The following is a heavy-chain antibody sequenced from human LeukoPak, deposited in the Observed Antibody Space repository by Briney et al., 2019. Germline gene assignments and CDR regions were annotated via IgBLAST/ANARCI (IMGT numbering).Heavy chain of an antibody. D-gene: IGHD3-3*01. CDR2: INPNSGGT. CDR3: ARGDDFWSGYLNWFDP. CDR1: GYTFTGYY. V-gene: IGHV1-2*02. Sequence: ASVKVSCKASGYTFTGYYMHWVRQAPGQGLEWVGWINPNSGGTNYAQKFQGRVTMTRDTSISTAYMELSRLRSDDTAVYYCARGDDFWSGYLNWFDPWGQGTLVTVSS. J-gene: IGHJ5*02.